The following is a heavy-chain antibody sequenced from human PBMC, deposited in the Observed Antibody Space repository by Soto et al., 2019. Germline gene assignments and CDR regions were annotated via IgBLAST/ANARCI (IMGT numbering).Heavy chain of an antibody. Sequence: SETLSLTCTVSGGSISSSSYHWGWIRQPPGKGLEWIGNIHYSGSTFYNPSLRGRVTVSLDTSKNQFSLKLGSVTAADTAVYYCEREGESGSYHFGYWGQGIRVTVSS. CDR3: EREGESGSYHFGY. D-gene: IGHD1-26*01. CDR2: IHYSGST. J-gene: IGHJ4*02. CDR1: GGSISSSSYH. V-gene: IGHV4-39*01.